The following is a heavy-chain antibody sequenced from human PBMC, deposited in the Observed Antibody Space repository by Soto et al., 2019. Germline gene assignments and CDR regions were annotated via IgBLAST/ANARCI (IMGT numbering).Heavy chain of an antibody. CDR2: IIPIFGTA. Sequence: GAAVKVSCKASGGTFSSYAISWVRQAPGQGLEWMGGIIPIFGTANYAQKFQGRVTITADESTSTAYMELSSLRSEDTTVYYCARGSGPTVTPRYWGQGTLVTVSS. V-gene: IGHV1-69*13. CDR3: ARGSGPTVTPRY. CDR1: GGTFSSYA. J-gene: IGHJ4*02. D-gene: IGHD4-17*01.